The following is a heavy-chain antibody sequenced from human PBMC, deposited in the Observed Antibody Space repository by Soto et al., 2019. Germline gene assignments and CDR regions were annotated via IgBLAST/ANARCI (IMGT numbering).Heavy chain of an antibody. CDR1: GFTFSSYA. V-gene: IGHV3-23*01. D-gene: IGHD3-10*01. J-gene: IGHJ4*02. Sequence: GGSLRLSCAASGFTFSSYAMSWVRQAPGKGLEWVSAISGSGVSTYYADSVKGRFTISRDNSKNTLYLQMNSLRAADTALYYCAKSLHVLIWAGDLLYTNYYFDSWGQGALVTVSS. CDR3: AKSLHVLIWAGDLLYTNYYFDS. CDR2: ISGSGVST.